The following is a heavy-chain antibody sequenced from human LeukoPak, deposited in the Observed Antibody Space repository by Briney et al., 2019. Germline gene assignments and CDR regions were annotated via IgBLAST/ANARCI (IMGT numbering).Heavy chain of an antibody. V-gene: IGHV3-53*01. D-gene: IGHD3-16*01. CDR2: IYSAGRT. CDR3: ARVGGELWDGFYDYYMDV. J-gene: IGHJ6*03. CDR1: GFTVSSNY. Sequence: GGSLRLSCAASGFTVSSNYMSWVRQAPGKGLEWVSVIYSAGRTYYADSVKGRFTISRDNSNNTLFLQMNSLRADDTAVYYCARVGGELWDGFYDYYMDVWGKGTTVTVSS.